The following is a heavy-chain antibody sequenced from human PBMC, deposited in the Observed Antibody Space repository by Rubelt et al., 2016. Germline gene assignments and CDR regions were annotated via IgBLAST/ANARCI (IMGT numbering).Heavy chain of an antibody. CDR1: GGSFSGYY. J-gene: IGHJ4*02. D-gene: IGHD3-10*01. CDR2: FFHDGST. V-gene: IGHV4-34*12. Sequence: QVQLQQWGAGLLKPSETLSLTCAVYGGSFSGYYWSWIRQPPGKGLEWIASFFHDGSTKYNPSLKSRVTIAKDGSKNQCSRNLSAVTAADTAVYYCARPTGASSASGSFLVWGQGTLVTVSS. CDR3: ARPTGASSASGSFLV.